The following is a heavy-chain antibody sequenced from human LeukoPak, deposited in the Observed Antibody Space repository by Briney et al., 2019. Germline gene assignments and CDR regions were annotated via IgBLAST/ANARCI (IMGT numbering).Heavy chain of an antibody. J-gene: IGHJ5*02. V-gene: IGHV1-18*01. CDR3: AREGWYYGSGNYYWFDP. CDR2: ISAYNGNT. CDR1: GYTFSSYA. Sequence: ASVKVSCKASGYTFSSYAINWVRQAPGQGLEWMGWISAYNGNTNYAQNVQGRVTMTTDTSTSTAYMELRSLRSDDTAVYYCAREGWYYGSGNYYWFDPWGQGTLVTVSS. D-gene: IGHD3-10*01.